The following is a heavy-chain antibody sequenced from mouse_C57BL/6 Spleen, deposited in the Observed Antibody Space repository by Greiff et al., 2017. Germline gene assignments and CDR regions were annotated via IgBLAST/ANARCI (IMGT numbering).Heavy chain of an antibody. Sequence: QVQLKESGAELVRPGTSVKVSCKASGYAFTNYLIEWVKQRPGQGLEWIGVINPGSGGTNYNEKFKGKATLTADRSSSTAYMQLSSLTSEDSAVYFCAREFLDDWGQGTSVTVSS. J-gene: IGHJ4*01. CDR3: AREFLDD. V-gene: IGHV1-54*01. CDR1: GYAFTNYL. CDR2: INPGSGGT.